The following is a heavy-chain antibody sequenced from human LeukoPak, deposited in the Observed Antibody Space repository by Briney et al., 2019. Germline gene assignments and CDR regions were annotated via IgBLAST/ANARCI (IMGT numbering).Heavy chain of an antibody. V-gene: IGHV3-7*01. CDR1: GFTFSSYW. CDR2: IKQDGSDR. CDR3: ARDVASWGGYTFAY. J-gene: IGHJ4*02. D-gene: IGHD5-12*01. Sequence: PGGSLRLSCAASGFTFSSYWMSCVRQAPGKGLEWVANIKQDGSDRYYVDSVKGRFTLSRDNGKNSLYLQMNSLRIDDTAVYFCARDVASWGGYTFAYWGQGTLVTVSS.